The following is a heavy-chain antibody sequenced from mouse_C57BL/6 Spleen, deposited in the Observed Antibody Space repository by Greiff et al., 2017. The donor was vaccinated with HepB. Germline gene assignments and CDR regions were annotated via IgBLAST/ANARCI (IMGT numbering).Heavy chain of an antibody. CDR1: GYTFTSYW. J-gene: IGHJ2*01. Sequence: VQLQQSGAELMKPGASVKMSCKASGYTFTSYWITWVKQRPGQGLEWIGDIYPGSGSTNYNEKFKSKATLTVDTSSSTAYMQLSSLTSEDSAVYYCARNYYGSREYFDYWGQGTTLTVSS. V-gene: IGHV1-55*01. CDR2: IYPGSGST. CDR3: ARNYYGSREYFDY. D-gene: IGHD1-1*01.